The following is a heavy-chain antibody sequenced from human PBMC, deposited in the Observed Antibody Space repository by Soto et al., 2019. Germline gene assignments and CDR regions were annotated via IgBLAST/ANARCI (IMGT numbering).Heavy chain of an antibody. Sequence: GASVKVFCRVSGYSFTGYGFIWVRRAPGQGLEWLGWSSPYNGKAFYVKNFQDRHTMTTDTSTGTVCMSLRCLASDDTAVYHCARTKGHSNNNLYYFDYWGQGTLVTVSS. D-gene: IGHD2-8*01. V-gene: IGHV1-18*01. CDR2: SSPYNGKA. J-gene: IGHJ4*02. CDR3: ARTKGHSNNNLYYFDY. CDR1: GYSFTGYG.